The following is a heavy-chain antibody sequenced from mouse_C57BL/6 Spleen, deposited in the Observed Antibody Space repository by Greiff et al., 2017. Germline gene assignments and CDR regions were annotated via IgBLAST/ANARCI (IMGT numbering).Heavy chain of an antibody. D-gene: IGHD1-1*01. CDR3: ARGSLYGSSYEFAY. CDR1: GFTFSDYY. CDR2: INYDGSST. Sequence: EVQLVESEGGLVQPGSSMKLSCTASGFTFSDYYMAWVRQVPEKGLEWVANINYDGSSTYYLDSLKSRFIISRDNAKNILYLQMSSLKSEDTATYYCARGSLYGSSYEFAYWGQGTLVTVSA. J-gene: IGHJ3*01. V-gene: IGHV5-16*01.